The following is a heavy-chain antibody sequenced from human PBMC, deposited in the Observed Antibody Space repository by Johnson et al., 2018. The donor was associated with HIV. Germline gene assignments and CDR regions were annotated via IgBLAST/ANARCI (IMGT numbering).Heavy chain of an antibody. D-gene: IGHD6-6*01. CDR1: GFTFDDYG. CDR2: INWNGGST. CDR3: ARDRPSSSSSGAFDI. J-gene: IGHJ3*02. Sequence: VQLVESGGGVVRPGGSLRLSCAASGFTFDDYGMSWVRQAPGKGLEWVSGINWNGGSTGYADSVKGRFTISRDNAKNSLYLQLNSLRAEDTALYYCARDRPSSSSSGAFDIWGQGTMVTVSS. V-gene: IGHV3-20*04.